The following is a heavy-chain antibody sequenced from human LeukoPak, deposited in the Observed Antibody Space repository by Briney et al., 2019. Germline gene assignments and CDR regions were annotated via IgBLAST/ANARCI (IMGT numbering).Heavy chain of an antibody. CDR2: FDPEDGET. J-gene: IGHJ4*02. Sequence: GASVKVSFKFSGYTLTELSMHWVRQAPGKGLEWMGGFDPEDGETIYAQKFQGRVTMTEDTSTDTAYMELSSLRSEDTAVYYCATAPPDGGYSYGYDYWGQGTLVTVSS. CDR1: GYTLTELS. D-gene: IGHD5-18*01. V-gene: IGHV1-24*01. CDR3: ATAPPDGGYSYGYDY.